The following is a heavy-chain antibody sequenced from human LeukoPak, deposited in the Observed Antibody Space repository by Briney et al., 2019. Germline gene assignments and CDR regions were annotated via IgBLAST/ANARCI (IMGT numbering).Heavy chain of an antibody. CDR2: IYYSGST. CDR3: ARVRPSNRSFDY. D-gene: IGHD1-14*01. J-gene: IGHJ4*02. CDR1: GGSISSDY. Sequence: SETLSLTCTVSGGSISSDYWSWIRQPPAKRLEWIGYIYYSGSTNYNPSLKSRVTISVDMAKNQFSLKLSSVTAADTAVYYCARVRPSNRSFDYWGQGTLVTVSS. V-gene: IGHV4-59*12.